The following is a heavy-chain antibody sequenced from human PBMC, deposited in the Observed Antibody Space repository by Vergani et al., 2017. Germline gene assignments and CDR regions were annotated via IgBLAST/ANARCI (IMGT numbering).Heavy chain of an antibody. D-gene: IGHD6-19*01. V-gene: IGHV3-7*03. CDR3: AKDPTPYSSGCYGYYYYGMDV. Sequence: EVQLLESGGGLVQPGGSLRLSCAASGFTFSSYWMSWVRQAPGKGLEWVANIKQDGSEKYYVDSVKGRFTISRDNAKNSLYLQMNSLRAEDTAVYYCAKDPTPYSSGCYGYYYYGMDVWGQGTTVTVSS. CDR2: IKQDGSEK. J-gene: IGHJ6*02. CDR1: GFTFSSYW.